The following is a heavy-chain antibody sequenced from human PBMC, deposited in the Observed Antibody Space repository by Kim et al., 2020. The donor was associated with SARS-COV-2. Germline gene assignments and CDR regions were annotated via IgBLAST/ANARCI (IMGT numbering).Heavy chain of an antibody. CDR1: GFTFSSYA. D-gene: IGHD3-22*01. V-gene: IGHV3-64D*09. J-gene: IGHJ4*02. CDR3: VIYGWISGYYFDY. CDR2: ISSNGGST. Sequence: GGSLRLSCSASGFTFSSYAMHWVRQAPGKGLEYVSAISSNGGSTYYADSVKGRFTISRDNSKNTLYLQMSSLRAEDTAVYYCVIYGWISGYYFDYWGQGTLVTVSS.